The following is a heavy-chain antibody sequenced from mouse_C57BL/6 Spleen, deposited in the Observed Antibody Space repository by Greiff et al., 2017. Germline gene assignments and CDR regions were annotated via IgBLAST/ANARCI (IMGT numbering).Heavy chain of an antibody. D-gene: IGHD2-5*01. CDR2: IRSKSSNYAT. CDR3: VRDLSNRYFDV. Sequence: EVKLMDSGGGLVQPKGSLKLSCAASGFTFNPYAMHWVRQAPGKGLEWVARIRSKSSNYATYYAYSGKDRFTISRDYSQSMLYLQMNNLKTEDTAMYYCVRDLSNRYFDVWGTGTTVTGSS. J-gene: IGHJ1*03. CDR1: GFTFNPYA. V-gene: IGHV10-3*01.